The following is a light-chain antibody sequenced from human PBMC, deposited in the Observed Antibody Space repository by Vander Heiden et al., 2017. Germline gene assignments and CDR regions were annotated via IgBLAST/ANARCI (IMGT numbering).Light chain of an antibody. CDR1: QGISSY. CDR2: AAS. Sequence: AIRMTQSPSSLSASTEDRVTITCRASQGISSYLAWYQQKPGKAPKLLIYAASTLQSGVPSRFSGSGSGTDFTLTISCLQSEDFATYYCQHENSSPFTFGRGTKVEIK. CDR3: QHENSSPFT. V-gene: IGKV1-8*01. J-gene: IGKJ4*01.